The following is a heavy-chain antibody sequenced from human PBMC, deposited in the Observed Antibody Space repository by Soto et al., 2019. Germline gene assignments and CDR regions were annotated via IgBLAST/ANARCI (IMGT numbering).Heavy chain of an antibody. V-gene: IGHV4-31*01. CDR2: IYYSGRT. CDR1: GGSISSGGYY. CDR3: ARSVFP. Sequence: QVQLQESGPGLVKPSQTLSLTCTVSGGSISSGGYYWSWIRQHPGKGLEWIGYIYYSGRTYDKPSLKSLVTTSVDTSKNQSSLKLTSVTAADTAVYYCARSVFPWGQGTLVTVSS. J-gene: IGHJ5*02.